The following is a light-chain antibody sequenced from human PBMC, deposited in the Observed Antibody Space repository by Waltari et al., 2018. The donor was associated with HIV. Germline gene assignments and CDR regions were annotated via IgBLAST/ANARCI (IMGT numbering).Light chain of an antibody. CDR2: QTS. CDR3: YQYDSFSGT. J-gene: IGKJ1*01. V-gene: IGKV1-5*03. CDR1: QNVGVW. Sequence: DIQMTQSPSTLSASVGDRCTITCRASQNVGVWLAWYQQKPGKAPKLLIYQTSKLETGVPPRFIGSGSGTEFTLSIYCLLSDDFATYCCYQYDSFSGTFGQGT.